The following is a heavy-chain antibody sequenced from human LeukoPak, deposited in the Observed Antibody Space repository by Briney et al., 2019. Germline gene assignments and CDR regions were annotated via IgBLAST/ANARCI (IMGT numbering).Heavy chain of an antibody. D-gene: IGHD4-17*01. V-gene: IGHV1-69*01. Sequence: SVKVSCKASGGTFSSYAISWVRQAPGQGLEWMGGIIPIFGTANYAQKFQGRVTVTADESTSTAYMELSSLRSEDTAVYYCARDSDDYGDYFWFDPWGQGTLVTVSS. CDR3: ARDSDDYGDYFWFDP. CDR1: GGTFSSYA. CDR2: IIPIFGTA. J-gene: IGHJ5*02.